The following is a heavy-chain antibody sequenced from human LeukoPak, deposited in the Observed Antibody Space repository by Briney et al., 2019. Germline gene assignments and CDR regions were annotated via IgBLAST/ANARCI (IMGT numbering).Heavy chain of an antibody. CDR2: IYGGGST. D-gene: IGHD1-26*01. CDR3: ARDHSGSYQRAFDI. J-gene: IGHJ3*02. V-gene: IGHV3-66*02. Sequence: GGSLRLSCAVSAFTVSSNYVSWVRQAPGKGLEWVSVIYGGGSTNYADSVKGRFTISRDNSKNTLHLQMNSLRAEDTAVYYCARDHSGSYQRAFDIWGQGTMVTVSS. CDR1: AFTVSSNY.